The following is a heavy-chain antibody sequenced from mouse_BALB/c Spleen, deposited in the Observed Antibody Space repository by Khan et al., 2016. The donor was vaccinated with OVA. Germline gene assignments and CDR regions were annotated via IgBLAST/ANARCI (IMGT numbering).Heavy chain of an antibody. CDR1: GFTFSSFG. V-gene: IGHV5-17*02. J-gene: IGHJ3*01. D-gene: IGHD2-12*01. CDR2: IGSGSNTI. CDR3: ASSRYWSWFAS. Sequence: EVELVESGGGLVQPGGSRKLSCAASGFTFSSFGMHWVRQAPEKGLEWVAYIGSGSNTIYYADTVKGRFTIHRDNPKNTLLLQMTSLRSEDTAMYSCASSRYWSWFASWGQGTLVTVSA.